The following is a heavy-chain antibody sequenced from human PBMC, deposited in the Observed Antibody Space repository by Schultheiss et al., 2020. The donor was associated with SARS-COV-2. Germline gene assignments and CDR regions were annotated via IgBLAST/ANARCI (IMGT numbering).Heavy chain of an antibody. CDR2: IYYSGST. Sequence: SETLSLTCTVSGGSISSYYWSWIRQPPGKGLEWIGYIYYSGSTNYNPSLKSRVTMSVDTSKNQFSLKLSSVTAADTAVYYCARGNPRYCSSTSCNSCAFDIWGQGTMVTVSS. CDR1: GGSISSYY. D-gene: IGHD2-2*01. J-gene: IGHJ3*02. CDR3: ARGNPRYCSSTSCNSCAFDI. V-gene: IGHV4-59*12.